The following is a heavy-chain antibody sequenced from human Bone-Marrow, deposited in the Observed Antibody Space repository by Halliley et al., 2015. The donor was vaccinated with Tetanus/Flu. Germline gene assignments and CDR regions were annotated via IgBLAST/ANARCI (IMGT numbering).Heavy chain of an antibody. Sequence: VQLVQSGAEGRKPGDSLKISCKGSGYTFTNYWIGWVRQRPGKGLEWMGIVYPGDATTRYSPSFEGQVTFSADKAISTAYLQWSSLKASDSAMYYCARSTDTDYWGQGTLVIVSS. D-gene: IGHD2-8*02. CDR1: GYTFTNYW. CDR2: VYPGDATT. J-gene: IGHJ4*02. CDR3: ARSTDTDY. V-gene: IGHV5-51*03.